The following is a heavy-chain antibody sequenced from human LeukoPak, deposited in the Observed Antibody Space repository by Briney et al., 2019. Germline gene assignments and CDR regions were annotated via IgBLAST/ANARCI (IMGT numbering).Heavy chain of an antibody. V-gene: IGHV1-2*02. J-gene: IGHJ4*02. Sequence: ASVKVSCKASGYTFTGYYMHWVRQAPGQGLEWMGWINPNSGGTNYAQKFQGRVTMTRDTSISTAYMELSRLRSDDTAVYYCARDRGYYDGSGYYFYWGQGTLVTVSS. CDR2: INPNSGGT. D-gene: IGHD3-22*01. CDR1: GYTFTGYY. CDR3: ARDRGYYDGSGYYFY.